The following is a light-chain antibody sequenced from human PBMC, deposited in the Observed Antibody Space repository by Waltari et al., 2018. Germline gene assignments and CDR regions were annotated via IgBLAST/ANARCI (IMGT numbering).Light chain of an antibody. CDR2: NKY. V-gene: IGLV1-47*01. CDR1: RSNLGNTL. CDR3: ASWDDRLSGYV. J-gene: IGLJ1*01. Sequence: QSVLTQPPAASVTPRQRATISCSGSRSNLGNTLVYWYQQFPGTAPKRLIYNKYERPSGVPDRFSGSRSGTSASLAISGLRSEDEADYYCASWDDRLSGYVFGPGTKVIVL.